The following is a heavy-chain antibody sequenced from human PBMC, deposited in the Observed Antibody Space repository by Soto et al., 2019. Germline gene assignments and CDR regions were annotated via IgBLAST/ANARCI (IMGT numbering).Heavy chain of an antibody. CDR3: ARGDGRDGYPAV. V-gene: IGHV4-39*01. CDR1: GGSISSSSYY. CDR2: IYYSGST. J-gene: IGHJ4*02. Sequence: QLQLQESGPGLVKPSETLSLTCTVSGGSISSSSYYWGWIRQPPGKGLEWIGSIYYSGSTYYNPSLKSRVTISVDTSKNQFSLKLSSVTAADTAVYYCARGDGRDGYPAVWGQGTLVTVSS. D-gene: IGHD5-12*01.